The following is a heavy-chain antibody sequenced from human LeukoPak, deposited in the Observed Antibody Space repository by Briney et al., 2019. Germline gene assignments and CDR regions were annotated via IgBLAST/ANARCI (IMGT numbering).Heavy chain of an antibody. CDR2: IYHSGST. D-gene: IGHD6-6*01. V-gene: IGHV4-38-2*01. J-gene: IGHJ5*02. CDR1: GYPISSGYY. Sequence: PSDTLSLTCAVSGYPISSGYYWGWIRPPPGKGLEWIGSIYHSGSTYYNPSLKGRVTISVDTSKNQFFLELSSGTAADTALYYCARHILSQLSWFDPWGQGTLVTVSS. CDR3: ARHILSQLSWFDP.